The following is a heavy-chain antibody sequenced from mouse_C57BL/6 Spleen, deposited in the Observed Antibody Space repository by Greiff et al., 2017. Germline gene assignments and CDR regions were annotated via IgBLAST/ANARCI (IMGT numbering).Heavy chain of an antibody. V-gene: IGHV7-3*01. Sequence: EVKLLESGGGLVQPGGSLSLSCEASGFTFTEYYMSWVRQPPGKALEWIGFIRNKANGYTTKYSVSVKGRLTIARATSQSTLYLQMYALRAADSVTYSCARYFLCEGYFYYWGQGTTLTVAS. D-gene: IGHD6-1*01. J-gene: IGHJ2*01. CDR1: GFTFTEYY. CDR3: ARYFLCEGYFYY. CDR2: IRNKANGYTT.